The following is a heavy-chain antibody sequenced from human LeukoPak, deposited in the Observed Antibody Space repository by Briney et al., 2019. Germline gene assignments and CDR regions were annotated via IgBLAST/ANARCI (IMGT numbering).Heavy chain of an antibody. D-gene: IGHD2-15*01. V-gene: IGHV3-74*01. CDR2: INSDGSST. CDR1: GFTFSSYW. Sequence: GGSLRLSCAASGFTFSSYWMHWVRQAPGKGLVWVSRINSDGSSTSYADSVKGRFTISRDDAKNTLYLQMNSLRAEDTAVYYCARDGRYCSGGSCYSGIIDYWGQGTPVTVSS. J-gene: IGHJ4*02. CDR3: ARDGRYCSGGSCYSGIIDY.